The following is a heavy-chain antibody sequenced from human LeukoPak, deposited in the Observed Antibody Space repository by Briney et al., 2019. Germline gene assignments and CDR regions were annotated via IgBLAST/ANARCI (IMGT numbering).Heavy chain of an antibody. D-gene: IGHD3-10*01. J-gene: IGHJ5*02. V-gene: IGHV4-34*01. CDR2: INHSGST. Sequence: SETLSLTCAVYGGSFSGYYWSWIRQPPGKGLEWIGEINHSGSTNYNPSLKSRVTISVDTSKNQFSLKLSSVTAADTAVYYCARGGVDLYYCGSGSYYNRGWFDPWGQGTLVTVSS. CDR1: GGSFSGYY. CDR3: ARGGVDLYYCGSGSYYNRGWFDP.